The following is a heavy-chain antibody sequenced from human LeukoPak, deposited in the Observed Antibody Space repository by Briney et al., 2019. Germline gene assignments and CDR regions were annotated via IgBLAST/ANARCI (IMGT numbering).Heavy chain of an antibody. CDR1: GFTFGDYA. CDR2: IRSKAYGGTT. J-gene: IGHJ5*02. Sequence: GGSLRLSCTASGFTFGDYAMSWFRQAPGKGLEWVGFIRSKAYGGTTEYAASVKGRFTISRDDSKSIAYLQMNSLKTEDTAVYYCTRDQLDYYGSGSYYSFRFDPWGQGTLVTVSS. D-gene: IGHD3-10*01. V-gene: IGHV3-49*03. CDR3: TRDQLDYYGSGSYYSFRFDP.